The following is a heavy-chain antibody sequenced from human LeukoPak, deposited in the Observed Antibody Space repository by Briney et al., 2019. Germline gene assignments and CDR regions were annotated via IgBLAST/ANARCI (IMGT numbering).Heavy chain of an antibody. Sequence: PSETLSLTCTVSGGSISSYFWSWIRQPPGKELEWIGYIYYSGNTNYNPSLKSRVTISVDTSTNQFSLKLSSVTAADTAVYYCARDADSNGYYSPLGYWGQGTLVTVSS. J-gene: IGHJ4*02. D-gene: IGHD3-22*01. CDR2: IYYSGNT. CDR1: GGSISSYF. CDR3: ARDADSNGYYSPLGY. V-gene: IGHV4-59*01.